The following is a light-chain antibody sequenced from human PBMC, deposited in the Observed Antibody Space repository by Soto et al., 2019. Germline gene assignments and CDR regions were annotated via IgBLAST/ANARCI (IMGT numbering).Light chain of an antibody. J-gene: IGLJ3*02. CDR1: NSDVGNYNL. CDR2: EGS. CDR3: CSYTDGSSLV. Sequence: QSVLTQPASVSGSPGQSITMSCTGSNSDVGNYNLVSWYQQHPGKAPKLIIYEGSKRPSGVSRRFSGSKSGNTASLTISGLQAEDEAEYYCCSYTDGSSLVFGGGTKLTVL. V-gene: IGLV2-23*01.